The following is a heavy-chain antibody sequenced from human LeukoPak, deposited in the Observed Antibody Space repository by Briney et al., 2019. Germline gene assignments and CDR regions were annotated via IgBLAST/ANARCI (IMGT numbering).Heavy chain of an antibody. V-gene: IGHV3-30*18. J-gene: IGHJ4*02. CDR1: GFTFSTYG. D-gene: IGHD3-10*01. CDR3: AKDHYYYGSGIYFMHYFDY. CDR2: ISYDGSNK. Sequence: GRSLRLSCAASGFTFSTYGMHWVRQAPGKGLEWVAVISYDGSNKYYADSVKGRFTISRENSKNTLHLQMNSLRAEDTAVYYCAKDHYYYGSGIYFMHYFDYWGQGTLVTVSS.